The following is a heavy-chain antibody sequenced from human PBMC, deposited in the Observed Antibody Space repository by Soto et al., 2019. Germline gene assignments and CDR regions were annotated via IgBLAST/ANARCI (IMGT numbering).Heavy chain of an antibody. Sequence: RLSGWAWGVPFTDAWLRWFRQAPVKGSEWVGRIKSKADGETKDDGAPVRGRFTISRDDAEDTLYLQMNRLRIEDTAVYYCCVVKGLDQYSKSGYWLDRWGRGTMVTVSS. V-gene: IGHV3-15*01. CDR3: CVVKGLDQYSKSGYWLDR. CDR2: IKSKADGETK. CDR1: GVPFTDAW. D-gene: IGHD4-4*01. J-gene: IGHJ5*02.